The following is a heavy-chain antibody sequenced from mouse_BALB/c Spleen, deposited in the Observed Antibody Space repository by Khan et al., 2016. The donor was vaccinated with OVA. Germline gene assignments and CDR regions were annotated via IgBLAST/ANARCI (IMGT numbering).Heavy chain of an antibody. Sequence: QVQLQQSGAELMKPGASVKISCKATGYRFTDYWIEWVKQRPGHGLEWIGEILPGTDRINYNVSFRGKATFTADTSSNTAYMQLSSLTSEDSAVYCCADHYWGQGTSLTVSS. CDR1: GYRFTDYW. CDR3: ADHY. J-gene: IGHJ2*02. V-gene: IGHV1-9*01. CDR2: ILPGTDRI.